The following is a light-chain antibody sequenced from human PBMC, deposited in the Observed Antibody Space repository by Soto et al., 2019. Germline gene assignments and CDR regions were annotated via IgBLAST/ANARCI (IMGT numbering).Light chain of an antibody. CDR1: SSDVGANNY. J-gene: IGLJ1*01. Sequence: QSALTQPPSASGSPGQSVTLSCTGTSSDVGANNYVSWYQQHPGKAPKLMIYEVTKRPSGVPDRFSGSKSGNTASLTVSGLQAEDEADYYCSSYAGTNRVFGTGTKLTVL. CDR2: EVT. V-gene: IGLV2-8*01. CDR3: SSYAGTNRV.